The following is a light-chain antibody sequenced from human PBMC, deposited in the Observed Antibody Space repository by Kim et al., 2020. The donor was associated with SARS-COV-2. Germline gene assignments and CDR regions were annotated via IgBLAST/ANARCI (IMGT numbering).Light chain of an antibody. CDR1: QGIGQK. V-gene: IGKV1-16*02. CDR2: GAY. CDR3: QHYYTYPIT. J-gene: IGKJ5*01. Sequence: DIQMTQSPSSLSAFVEDRVTISCRASQGIGQKLAWFQHKPGKAPKLLIFGAYTLQSGVPSKFSGSGSTDFSLSITSLQPEDSATYYCQHYYTYPITFGQGTRLEIK.